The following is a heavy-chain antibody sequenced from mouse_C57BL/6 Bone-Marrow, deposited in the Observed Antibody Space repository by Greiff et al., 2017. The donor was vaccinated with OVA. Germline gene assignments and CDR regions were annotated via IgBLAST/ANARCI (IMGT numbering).Heavy chain of an antibody. J-gene: IGHJ3*01. V-gene: IGHV14-4*01. CDR1: GFNIKDDY. CDR2: IDPENGDT. CDR3: TLYGSSPD. D-gene: IGHD1-1*01. Sequence: DVQLQESGAELVRPGASVKLSCTASGFNIKDDYMHWVKQRPEQGLEWIGWIDPENGDTEYASKFQGKATITADTSSNTAYLQLSSLTSEDTAVYYCTLYGSSPDWGQGTLVTVSA.